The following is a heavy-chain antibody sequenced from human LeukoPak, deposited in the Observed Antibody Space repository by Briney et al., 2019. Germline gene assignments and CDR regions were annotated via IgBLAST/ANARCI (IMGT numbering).Heavy chain of an antibody. CDR3: ARELDYGDSPHFDY. J-gene: IGHJ4*02. D-gene: IGHD4-17*01. V-gene: IGHV3-21*01. CDR1: GFTFSSYS. CDR2: ISSSSSYI. Sequence: PGGSLRLSCAASGFTFSSYSMNWVRQAPGKGLAWVSSISSSSSYIYYADSVKGRFTISRDNAKNSLYLQMNSLRAEDTAVYYCARELDYGDSPHFDYWGQGTLVTVSS.